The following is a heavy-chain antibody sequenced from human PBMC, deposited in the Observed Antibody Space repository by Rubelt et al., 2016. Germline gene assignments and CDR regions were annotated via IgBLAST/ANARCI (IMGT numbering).Heavy chain of an antibody. J-gene: IGHJ6*02. CDR2: ISYDGSNK. CDR3: ARGYCSSTSCRGYGMDV. V-gene: IGHV3-30*04. CDR1: GFTFSSYA. D-gene: IGHD2-2*01. Sequence: GGVVQPGRSLRLSCAASGFTFSSYAMHWVRQAPGKGLEWVAVISYDGSNKYYADSVKGRFTISRDNSKNTLYLQMNSLRAEDTAVYYCARGYCSSTSCRGYGMDVWGQGTTVTVSS.